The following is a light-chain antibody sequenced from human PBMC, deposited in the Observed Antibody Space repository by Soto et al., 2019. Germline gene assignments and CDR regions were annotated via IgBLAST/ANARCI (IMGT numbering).Light chain of an antibody. J-gene: IGLJ1*01. CDR3: CSYAGSYPYV. CDR2: DVT. CDR1: SSDVGGYTF. V-gene: IGLV2-11*01. Sequence: QSALTQPRSVSGSPGQSVTISCTGTSSDVGGYTFVSWYQQHPGKAPKVMIYDVTKRPSGVPDRFSGSKSGNTASLTISGLQAEDEADYYFCSYAGSYPYVFGTGTKLTLL.